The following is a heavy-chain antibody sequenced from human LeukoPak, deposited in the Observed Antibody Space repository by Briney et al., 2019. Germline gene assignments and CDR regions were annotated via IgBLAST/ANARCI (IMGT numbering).Heavy chain of an antibody. J-gene: IGHJ4*02. Sequence: SETLSLTCAVYGGSFSGYYWSWVRQPPGKGLEWIGEINHSGSTNYNPSLKSRVTISVDTSKNQFSLKLSSVTAADTAVYYCARGVQNSDLDYWGQGTLVTVSS. V-gene: IGHV4-34*01. CDR2: INHSGST. CDR1: GGSFSGYY. D-gene: IGHD3-10*01. CDR3: ARGVQNSDLDY.